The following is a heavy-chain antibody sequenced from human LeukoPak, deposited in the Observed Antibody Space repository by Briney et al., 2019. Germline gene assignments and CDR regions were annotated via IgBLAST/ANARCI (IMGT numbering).Heavy chain of an antibody. CDR2: ISGSGGST. CDR3: ARVRCSSNSCFPDY. CDR1: GFTFSSYA. J-gene: IGHJ4*02. D-gene: IGHD2-2*01. Sequence: GGSLRLSCAASGFTFSSYAMSWVRQAPGKGLEWVSAISGSGGSTYYADSVKGRFTISRDNSKNTLFLQMNSLRAEDTAVYYCARVRCSSNSCFPDYWGQGTLVTVSS. V-gene: IGHV3-23*01.